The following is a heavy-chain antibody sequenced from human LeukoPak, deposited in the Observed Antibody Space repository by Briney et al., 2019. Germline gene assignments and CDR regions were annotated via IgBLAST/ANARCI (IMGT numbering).Heavy chain of an antibody. J-gene: IGHJ5*02. D-gene: IGHD2-15*01. CDR2: INPNSGGT. V-gene: IGHV1-2*02. CDR3: ARDSGDIVVVVAANPEDWFDP. CDR1: GYTFTGYY. Sequence: GASVKVSCKASGYTFTGYYMHWVRQAPGQGLEWMGWINPNSGGTNYAQKFQGRVTMTRDTSISTAYMELGRLRSDDTAVYYCARDSGDIVVVVAANPEDWFDPWGQGTLVTVSS.